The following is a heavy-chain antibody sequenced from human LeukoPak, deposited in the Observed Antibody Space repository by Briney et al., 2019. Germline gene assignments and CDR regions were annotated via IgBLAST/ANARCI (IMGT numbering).Heavy chain of an antibody. CDR2: ITATSLHI. J-gene: IGHJ3*02. CDR1: GVTFSGYS. CDR3: ARDLEAITMIVVVYHDAFDI. V-gene: IGHV3-21*01. D-gene: IGHD3-22*01. Sequence: GGSLRLSCAVSGVTFSGYSMNWVRQAPGKGLEWVSAITATSLHIYYADSVKGRFTISRDNAKNSLYLQMNSLRAEDTAVYHCARDLEAITMIVVVYHDAFDIWRQGTMVTVSS.